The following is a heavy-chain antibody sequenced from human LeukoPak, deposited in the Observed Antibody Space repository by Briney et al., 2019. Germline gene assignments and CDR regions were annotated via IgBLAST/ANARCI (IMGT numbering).Heavy chain of an antibody. CDR3: ASSRGSSRFGELLLDAFDI. CDR1: GGSISSYY. J-gene: IGHJ3*02. Sequence: PSETLSLTCTVSGGSISSYYWSWIRQPPGKGLEWIGYIYYSGSTNYNPSLKSRVTTSVDTSKNQFSLKLSSVTAADTAVYYCASSRGSSRFGELLLDAFDIWGQGTMVTVSS. V-gene: IGHV4-59*01. CDR2: IYYSGST. D-gene: IGHD3-10*01.